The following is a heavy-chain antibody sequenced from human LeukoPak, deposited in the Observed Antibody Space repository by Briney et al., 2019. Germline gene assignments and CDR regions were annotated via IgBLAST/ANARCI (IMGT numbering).Heavy chain of an antibody. CDR2: IYYSGST. CDR1: DGSISSYY. Sequence: SETLSLTCAVYDGSISSYYWSWIRQPPGKGLEWIGYIYYSGSTNYNPSLKSRVTISVDTSKNQFSLKLSSVTAADTAVYYCAREWDYGGNPFDYWGQGTLVTVSS. J-gene: IGHJ4*02. D-gene: IGHD4-23*01. V-gene: IGHV4-59*12. CDR3: AREWDYGGNPFDY.